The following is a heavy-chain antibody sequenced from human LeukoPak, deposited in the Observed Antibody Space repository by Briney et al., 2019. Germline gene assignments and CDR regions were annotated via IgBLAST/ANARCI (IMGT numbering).Heavy chain of an antibody. CDR1: GFTFSSYS. V-gene: IGHV3-21*01. CDR2: ISSSSSYI. Sequence: GGSLRLSCAASGFTFSSYSMNWVRQAPGKGLEWVSSISSSSSYIYYADSVKGRFTISRDNAKNSLYLQMNSLSAEDTAVYYCARDDIVVVPAAMQIDYWGQGTLVTVSS. D-gene: IGHD2-2*01. CDR3: ARDDIVVVPAAMQIDY. J-gene: IGHJ4*02.